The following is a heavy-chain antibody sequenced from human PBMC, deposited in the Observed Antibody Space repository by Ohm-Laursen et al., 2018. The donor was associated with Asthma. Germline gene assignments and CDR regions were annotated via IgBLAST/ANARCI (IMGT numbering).Heavy chain of an antibody. V-gene: IGHV5-10-1*01. Sequence: GESLRISCKGSGYSFSNYWIGWVRQMPGKGLEWMGRIDPSDSYTNYSPSFQGHVTISADKSISTAYLQWSSLKASDTAMYYCAIGGVIGSRKYYFDYWGQGTLVTVSS. J-gene: IGHJ4*02. CDR2: IDPSDSYT. CDR3: AIGGVIGSRKYYFDY. CDR1: GYSFSNYW. D-gene: IGHD3-16*02.